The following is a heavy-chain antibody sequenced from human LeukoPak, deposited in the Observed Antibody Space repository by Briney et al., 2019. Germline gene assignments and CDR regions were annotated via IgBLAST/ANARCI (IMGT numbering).Heavy chain of an antibody. Sequence: PSETLSLTCTVSGGSISSYYCSWIRQPPGKGLEWIGEINHSGSTNYNPSLKSRVTISVDTSKNQFSLKLSSVTAADTAVYYCARVQSGGFDYWGQGTLVTVSS. D-gene: IGHD2-15*01. CDR1: GGSISSYY. CDR2: INHSGST. V-gene: IGHV4-34*01. J-gene: IGHJ4*02. CDR3: ARVQSGGFDY.